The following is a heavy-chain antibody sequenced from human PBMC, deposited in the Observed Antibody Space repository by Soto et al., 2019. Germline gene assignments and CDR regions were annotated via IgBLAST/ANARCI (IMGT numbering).Heavy chain of an antibody. V-gene: IGHV1-69*06. J-gene: IGHJ6*02. D-gene: IGHD2-8*01. CDR1: GGTFNSYD. Sequence: GASVKVSCKASGGTFNSYDINWVRQAPGQGLEWMGGIIPIVETPKYAQKFQGRVTMTEDTSTDTAYMELSSLRSEDTAVYYCATVNCNNGVCYYYYGMDVWGQGTTVTVSS. CDR3: ATVNCNNGVCYYYYGMDV. CDR2: IIPIVETP.